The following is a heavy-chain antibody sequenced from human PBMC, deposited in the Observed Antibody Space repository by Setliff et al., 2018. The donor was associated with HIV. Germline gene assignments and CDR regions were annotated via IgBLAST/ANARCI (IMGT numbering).Heavy chain of an antibody. D-gene: IGHD6-19*01. CDR3: ARGSCSGCYLSDY. CDR2: INAGDDNT. J-gene: IGHJ4*02. CDR1: GYTFSTNA. Sequence: ASVKVSCKAFGYTFSTNAIHWVRQAPGQRLEWMGYINAGDDNTGYSEKFQGRVTITRETSANTAYMELSSLRSEDTAVYYCARGSCSGCYLSDYWGLGTLVTVSS. V-gene: IGHV1-3*01.